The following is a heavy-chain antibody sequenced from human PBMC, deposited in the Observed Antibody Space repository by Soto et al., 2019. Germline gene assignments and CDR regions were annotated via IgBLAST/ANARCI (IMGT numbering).Heavy chain of an antibody. Sequence: EVQLVESGGGLVQPGGSLRLTCAASGFTFSKYDIHWVRQITGKGLEWVSSTGTAGDTYYSGSVKGRFTISRDTANNCLYLQMNSLRAGDTAAYYCARGFGSFYYMDVWGKGTTVTVSS. CDR3: ARGFGSFYYMDV. D-gene: IGHD3-10*01. J-gene: IGHJ6*03. CDR1: GFTFSKYD. V-gene: IGHV3-13*01. CDR2: TGTAGDT.